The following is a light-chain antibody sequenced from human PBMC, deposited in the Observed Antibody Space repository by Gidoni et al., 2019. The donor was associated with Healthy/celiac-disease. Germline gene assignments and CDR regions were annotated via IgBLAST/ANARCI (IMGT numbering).Light chain of an antibody. CDR2: SNN. V-gene: IGLV1-44*01. J-gene: IGLJ2*01. Sequence: QSVLTQPPSASGTPGQRVTITCSGSSSNIGSNTVNWYQRLPGTAPKLLIYSNNQRPSGVPDRFSGSKSGTSASLAISGLQSEDGADYYCAAWDDSLNGLVVFGGGTKLTVL. CDR1: SSNIGSNT. CDR3: AAWDDSLNGLVV.